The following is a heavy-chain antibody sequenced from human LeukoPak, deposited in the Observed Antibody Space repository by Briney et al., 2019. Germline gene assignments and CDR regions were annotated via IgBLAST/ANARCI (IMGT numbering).Heavy chain of an antibody. J-gene: IGHJ5*02. CDR3: ASVMGGYNWFDP. Sequence: ASVKVSCKASGYTFTGYYMHWVRQAPGQGLEWMGWINPNGGGTNYAQKFQGRVTMTRDTSISTAYMELSRLRSDDTAVYYCASVMGGYNWFDPWGQGTLVTVSS. CDR2: INPNGGGT. V-gene: IGHV1-2*02. D-gene: IGHD1-26*01. CDR1: GYTFTGYY.